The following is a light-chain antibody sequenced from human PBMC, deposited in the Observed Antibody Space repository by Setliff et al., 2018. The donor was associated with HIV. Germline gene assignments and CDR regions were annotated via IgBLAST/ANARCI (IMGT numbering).Light chain of an antibody. Sequence: QSALPQPPSASGAPGQRVTISCSGGNSNVGDNAVSWYQQVPGAAPKLLIFSSNLRPSGVPDRFSASKSGTSASLDIDGLHSDNEANYYCATWDDNLNGYVFGTGTKGTVL. CDR3: ATWDDNLNGYV. CDR1: NSNVGDNA. V-gene: IGLV1-44*01. J-gene: IGLJ1*01. CDR2: SSN.